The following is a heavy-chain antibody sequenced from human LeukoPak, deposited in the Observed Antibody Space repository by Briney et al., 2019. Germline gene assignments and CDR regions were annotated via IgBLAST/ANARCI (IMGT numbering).Heavy chain of an antibody. CDR1: RFTFNSYA. Sequence: GGALRLSCAASRFTFNSYAMSWVRQAPGKGLEWVSVIGGSNGITFYVGSVKGRFTISRDNSKNTLYLQMNSLRAEDTAVYYCARNENSGWGYFDYWGQGTLVTVSS. J-gene: IGHJ4*02. CDR3: ARNENSGWGYFDY. V-gene: IGHV3-23*01. D-gene: IGHD5-12*01. CDR2: IGGSNGIT.